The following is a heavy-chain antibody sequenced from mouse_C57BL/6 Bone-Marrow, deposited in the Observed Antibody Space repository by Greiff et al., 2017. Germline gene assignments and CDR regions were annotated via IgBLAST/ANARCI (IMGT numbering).Heavy chain of an antibody. CDR2: IGPGSGST. Sequence: VQRVESGAELVKPGASVKISCKASGYTFTDYYINWVKQRPGQGLEWIGKIGPGSGSTYYNEKFKGKATLTADKSSSTAYMQLSSLTSEDSAVYFCAIICYYGSRYFDVWGTGTTVTVSS. D-gene: IGHD1-1*01. CDR3: AIICYYGSRYFDV. V-gene: IGHV1-77*01. J-gene: IGHJ1*03. CDR1: GYTFTDYY.